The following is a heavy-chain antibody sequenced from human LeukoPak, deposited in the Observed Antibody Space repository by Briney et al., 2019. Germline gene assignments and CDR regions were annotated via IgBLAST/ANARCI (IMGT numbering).Heavy chain of an antibody. CDR1: GGSISSGGYY. J-gene: IGHJ3*02. Sequence: SQTLSLTCTVSGGSISSGGYYWSWIRQHPGKGLEWIGYIYYSGSTYYNPSLKSRVTISVDTSKNQFSLKLSSVTAADTAVYYCARGLGYCSGGSCYHIARVGFDAFDIWGQGTMVTVSS. CDR3: ARGLGYCSGGSCYHIARVGFDAFDI. CDR2: IYYSGST. D-gene: IGHD2-15*01. V-gene: IGHV4-31*03.